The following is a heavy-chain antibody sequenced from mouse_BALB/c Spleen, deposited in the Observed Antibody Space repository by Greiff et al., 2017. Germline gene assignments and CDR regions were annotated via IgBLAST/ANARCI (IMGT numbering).Heavy chain of an antibody. D-gene: IGHD2-4*01. V-gene: IGHV14-3*02. CDR3: ARDTMITTNYLDY. CDR1: GFNIKDTY. CDR2: IDPANGNT. J-gene: IGHJ2*01. Sequence: VQLQQSGAELVKPGASVKLSCTASGFNIKDTYMHWVKQRPEQGLEWIGRIDPANGNTKYDPKFQGKATITADTSSNTAYLQLSSLTSEDTAVYYCARDTMITTNYLDYWGQGTTLTVSS.